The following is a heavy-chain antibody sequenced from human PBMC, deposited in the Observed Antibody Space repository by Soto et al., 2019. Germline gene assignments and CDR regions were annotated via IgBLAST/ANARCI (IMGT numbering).Heavy chain of an antibody. V-gene: IGHV3-9*01. CDR2: ISWNSGSI. CDR3: AKLVYSSGWYRDY. J-gene: IGHJ4*02. D-gene: IGHD6-19*01. CDR1: GFTFDDYA. Sequence: GGSLRLSCAASGFTFDDYAMHWVRQAPGKGLEWVSGISWNSGSIGYADSVKGRFTISRDNAKNSLYLQMNSLRAEDTALYYCAKLVYSSGWYRDYWGQGTLVTVSS.